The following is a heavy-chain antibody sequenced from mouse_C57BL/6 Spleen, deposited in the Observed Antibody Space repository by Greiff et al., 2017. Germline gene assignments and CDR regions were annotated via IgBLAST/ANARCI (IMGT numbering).Heavy chain of an antibody. J-gene: IGHJ2*01. CDR3: TREDYYGSTPFDY. CDR1: GFTFSSYA. Sequence: EVKLVESGEGLVKPGGSLKLSCAASGFTFSSYALSWVRQTPEKRLEWVAYLSSGGDYISYADTVKGRFTISRDNARNTLYLQMSSLKSEDTAMDYCTREDYYGSTPFDYWSQGTTLTVSS. V-gene: IGHV5-9-1*02. CDR2: LSSGGDYI. D-gene: IGHD1-1*01.